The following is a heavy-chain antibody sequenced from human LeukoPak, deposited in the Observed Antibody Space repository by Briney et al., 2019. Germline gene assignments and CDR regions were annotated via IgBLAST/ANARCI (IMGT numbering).Heavy chain of an antibody. CDR3: ASAANYYDSNAPADY. Sequence: SSVNVSCKTSRGTFSSYAINRVRRAPGHEGEGLGWFIYIYGSAVYAEKFQGRVTITTDESSSTVYLELSSLRSEDTAVYYCASAANYYDSNAPADYWGQGTRVTVSS. D-gene: IGHD3-22*01. V-gene: IGHV1-69*05. CDR2: FIYIYGSA. CDR1: RGTFSSYA. J-gene: IGHJ4*02.